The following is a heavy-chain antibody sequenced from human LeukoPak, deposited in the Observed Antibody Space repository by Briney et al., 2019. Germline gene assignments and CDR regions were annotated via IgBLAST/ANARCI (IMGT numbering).Heavy chain of an antibody. V-gene: IGHV3-23*01. CDR2: ISGSGGST. J-gene: IGHJ6*02. CDR3: ARAPIHGNGMDV. CDR1: GFTFSSYW. Sequence: GGSLRLSCAASGFTFSSYWMSWVRQAPGKGLEWVSAISGSGGSTYYADSVKGRFTISRDNSKNTLYLQMNSLRAEDTAVYYCARAPIHGNGMDVWGQGPTVTVSS.